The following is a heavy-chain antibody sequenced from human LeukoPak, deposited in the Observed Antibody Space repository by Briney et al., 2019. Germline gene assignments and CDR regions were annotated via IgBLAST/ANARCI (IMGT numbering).Heavy chain of an antibody. V-gene: IGHV4-59*08. CDR1: GGSISSYY. D-gene: IGHD3-3*01. CDR3: ARQFWSGYSSLDY. CDR2: IYDTGTT. Sequence: SETLSLTCTVSGGSISSYYWSWLRQSPGKGLEWIGYIYDTGTTNYNPSLSSRVTISVDTSKNQFSLKLSSVTAADTAVYYCARQFWSGYSSLDYWGQGTLVTVSS. J-gene: IGHJ4*02.